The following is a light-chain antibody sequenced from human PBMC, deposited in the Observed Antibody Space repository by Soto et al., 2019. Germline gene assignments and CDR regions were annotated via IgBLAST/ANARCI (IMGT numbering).Light chain of an antibody. Sequence: SYELTQPPSVSVAPGQTAKITCGGNNIGSKSVHWYQQKPGQAPELVAYDDNDRPSGIPERFSGSNSGNTATLTISRVEAGDEADYYCQVWDSSSDHYVFGTGTKLTVL. CDR1: NIGSKS. V-gene: IGLV3-21*02. CDR2: DDN. J-gene: IGLJ1*01. CDR3: QVWDSSSDHYV.